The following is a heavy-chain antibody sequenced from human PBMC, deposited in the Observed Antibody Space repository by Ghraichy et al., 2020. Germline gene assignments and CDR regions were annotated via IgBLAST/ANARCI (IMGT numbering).Heavy chain of an antibody. Sequence: GGSLRLSCAASGFTFSSYSMNWVRQAPGKGLEWVSSISSSSSYIYYADSVKGRFTISRDNAKNSLYLQMNSLRAEDTAVYYCAREGVYSSSWPFYYYYYYYMDVWGKGTTVTVSS. D-gene: IGHD6-13*01. V-gene: IGHV3-21*01. CDR2: ISSSSSYI. J-gene: IGHJ6*03. CDR3: AREGVYSSSWPFYYYYYYYMDV. CDR1: GFTFSSYS.